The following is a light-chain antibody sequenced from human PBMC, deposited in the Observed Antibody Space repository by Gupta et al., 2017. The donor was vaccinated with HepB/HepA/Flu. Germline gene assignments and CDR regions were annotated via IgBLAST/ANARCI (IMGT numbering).Light chain of an antibody. Sequence: EIVLTQSPGTLSLSPGERVTLSCRASQSVTSSYLAWYQQKPGQAPRLLIYGASSRATGIPDRCSGSGSGTDFTLTISRLGPEDFAVYYCQQYGNSPWTFGQGTKVEIK. J-gene: IGKJ1*01. V-gene: IGKV3-20*01. CDR3: QQYGNSPWT. CDR1: QSVTSSY. CDR2: GAS.